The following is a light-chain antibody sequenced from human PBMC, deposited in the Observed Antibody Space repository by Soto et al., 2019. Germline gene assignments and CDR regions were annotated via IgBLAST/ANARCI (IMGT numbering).Light chain of an antibody. CDR1: QSVTSSY. CDR3: QQYGSSRT. CDR2: GAS. V-gene: IGKV3-20*01. Sequence: EIVLTQSPGTLSLSPGERATLSCRASQSVTSSYLAWYQQKPGQAPRLLIYGASNRATGIPDRFSGSGSGTYFTLTISRLEPEDFAVYYCQQYGSSRTFGQGTKVEMK. J-gene: IGKJ1*01.